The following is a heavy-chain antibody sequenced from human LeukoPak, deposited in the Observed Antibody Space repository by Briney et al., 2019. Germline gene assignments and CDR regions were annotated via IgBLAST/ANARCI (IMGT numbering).Heavy chain of an antibody. D-gene: IGHD4-17*01. V-gene: IGHV1-69*05. CDR1: GGTFSSYA. Sequence: ASVKVSCKASGGTFSSYAISWVRRAPGQGLEWMGRIIPIFGTANYAQKFQGRVTITTDESTSTAYMELSSLRSEDTAVYYCARENYGDYAVDYWGQGTLVTVSS. CDR2: IIPIFGTA. J-gene: IGHJ4*02. CDR3: ARENYGDYAVDY.